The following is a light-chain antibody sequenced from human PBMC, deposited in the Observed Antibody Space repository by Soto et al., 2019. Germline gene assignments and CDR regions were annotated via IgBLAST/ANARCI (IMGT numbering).Light chain of an antibody. CDR2: EVS. Sequence: QSVLTQPASVSGSPGQSITFSCTGTSSDFGSSNLVSWYQQHPGKSPKLLIYEVSKRPSGVSNRFSGSKSGNTASLTISGLQAEDEADYYCCSYAGSSTHVFGTGTKVTVL. CDR1: SSDFGSSNL. V-gene: IGLV2-23*02. CDR3: CSYAGSSTHV. J-gene: IGLJ1*01.